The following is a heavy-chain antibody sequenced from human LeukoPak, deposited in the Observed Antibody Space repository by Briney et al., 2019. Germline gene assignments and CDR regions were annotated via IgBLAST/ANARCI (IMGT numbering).Heavy chain of an antibody. J-gene: IGHJ4*02. V-gene: IGHV3-7*01. CDR3: ARTVPGYPDDYFDY. CDR1: GFTFSTYW. Sequence: GGSLRLSCAASGFTFSTYWMNWYRQTPGKGLERVAHMNQDGSAIYYVDSVKGRFTISRDNAKNSLCLQMTGLTVADTAVYYCARTVPGYPDDYFDYWGQGTLVTVSS. D-gene: IGHD6-19*01. CDR2: MNQDGSAI.